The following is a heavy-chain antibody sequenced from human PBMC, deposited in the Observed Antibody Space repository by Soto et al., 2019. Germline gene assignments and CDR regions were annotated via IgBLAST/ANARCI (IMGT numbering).Heavy chain of an antibody. CDR2: ISSNGGST. CDR1: GFTFSSYG. V-gene: IGHV3-64D*06. J-gene: IGHJ5*02. CDR3: TKDPYSSTSSWFDT. Sequence: GGSLRLSCSASGFTFSSYGIHWVRQAPGKGLKYVSAISSNGGSTYYADSVKGRFTISRDNSKNTLYLQMNSLRVEDTAVYYCTKDPYSSTSSWFDTWGQGTLVTVSS. D-gene: IGHD6-19*01.